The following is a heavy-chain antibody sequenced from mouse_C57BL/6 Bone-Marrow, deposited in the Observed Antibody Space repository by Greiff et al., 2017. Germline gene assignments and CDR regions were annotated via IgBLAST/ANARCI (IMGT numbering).Heavy chain of an antibody. CDR3: ARFCSSKGYCDV. CDR2: IDPANGNT. V-gene: IGHV14-3*01. J-gene: IGHJ1*03. D-gene: IGHD1-1*01. Sequence: EVQLQQSVAELVRPGASVKLSCTASGFNIKNTYMHWVQQRPEQGLEWIGRIDPANGNTKYAPKFQGKATITADTSSNTSYLQLSILTSEGTAIYYCARFCSSKGYCDVWGTGTTVTVSS. CDR1: GFNIKNTY.